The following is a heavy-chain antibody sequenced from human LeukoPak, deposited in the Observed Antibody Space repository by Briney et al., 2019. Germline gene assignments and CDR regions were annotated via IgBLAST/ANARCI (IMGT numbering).Heavy chain of an antibody. CDR1: GFTFSSYS. CDR2: ISSSSSYI. V-gene: IGHV3-21*01. CDR3: ARGPWGYCSGGSCSWSTLSFDP. D-gene: IGHD2-15*01. Sequence: GGSLRLSCAASGFTFSSYSMNWVRQAPGKGLEWVSSISSSSSYIYYADSVKGRFTISRDNAKNSLYLQMNSLRAEDTAVYYCARGPWGYCSGGSCSWSTLSFDPWGQGTLVTVSS. J-gene: IGHJ5*02.